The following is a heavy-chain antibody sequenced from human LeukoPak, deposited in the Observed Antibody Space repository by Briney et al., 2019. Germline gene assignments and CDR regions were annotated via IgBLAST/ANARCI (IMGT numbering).Heavy chain of an antibody. CDR3: ARPGNYDFWSPYED. J-gene: IGHJ4*02. Sequence: PSETLSLTCTVSGGSISTYSWCWIRQAAGKRLEWIGCFYTSGTTNYNPSLKSRVAMSVDTSKNQFSLRLSSVTAADTAVYYCARPGNYDFWSPYEDWGQGSLATVSS. CDR1: GGSISTYS. CDR2: FYTSGTT. V-gene: IGHV4-4*07. D-gene: IGHD3-3*01.